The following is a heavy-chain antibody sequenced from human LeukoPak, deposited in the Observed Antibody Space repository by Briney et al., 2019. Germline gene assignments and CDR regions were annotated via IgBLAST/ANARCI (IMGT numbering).Heavy chain of an antibody. CDR3: ARVNAVGAAHFDY. J-gene: IGHJ4*02. D-gene: IGHD1-26*01. Sequence: SETLSLTCTVSGGSISSYYWSWIRQPPGKGLEWIGYIYYSGSTNYNPSLKSRVTISVDTSKDQFSLKLSSVTAADTAVYYCARVNAVGAAHFDYWGQGTLVTVSS. CDR2: IYYSGST. CDR1: GGSISSYY. V-gene: IGHV4-59*12.